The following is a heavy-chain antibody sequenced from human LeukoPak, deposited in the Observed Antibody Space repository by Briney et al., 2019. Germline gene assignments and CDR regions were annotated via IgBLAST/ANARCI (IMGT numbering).Heavy chain of an antibody. CDR2: ISGSGGTA. J-gene: IGHJ4*02. V-gene: IGHV3-23*01. D-gene: IGHD6-13*01. CDR1: GFTFSSYA. Sequence: GGSLRLSCAASGFTFSSYAMSWVRQAPGKGLEWVSAISGSGGTAYYADSVKGRFTISRDNSKNTLYLQMNSLRAEDTAVYYCAKELEGAGIGYYFDYWGQGTLVTVSS. CDR3: AKELEGAGIGYYFDY.